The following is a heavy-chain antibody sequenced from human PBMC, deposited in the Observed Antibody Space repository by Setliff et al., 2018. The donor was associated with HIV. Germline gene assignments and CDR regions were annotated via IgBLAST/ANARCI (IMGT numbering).Heavy chain of an antibody. CDR3: VRQGLTMNRGVPAPILYYFDY. V-gene: IGHV4-39*01. CDR2: MYYRGTT. Sequence: SETLSLTCTVSGVSTSSSSYYWGWIRQPPGKGLEWIGTMYYRGTTYNNPSLKSRVTFSADTSKNQFSLNLNSVTATDTAVYYCVRQGLTMNRGVPAPILYYFDYWGQGILVTVSS. J-gene: IGHJ4*02. D-gene: IGHD3-10*01. CDR1: GVSTSSSSYY.